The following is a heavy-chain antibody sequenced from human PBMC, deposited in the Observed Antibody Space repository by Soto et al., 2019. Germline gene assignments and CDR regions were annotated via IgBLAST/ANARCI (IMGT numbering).Heavy chain of an antibody. CDR2: INPYNGNT. V-gene: IGHV1-18*01. D-gene: IGHD2-15*01. Sequence: ASVKVSCKASGFTFTIYGITWVRQAPGQGLEWMGWINPYNGNTNYAQKFQGRVTMTTDTSTSTGYMELRSLRSDDTAVYYCARVVAAAPVYYGMDVWGQGTTVTVSS. J-gene: IGHJ6*02. CDR1: GFTFTIYG. CDR3: ARVVAAAPVYYGMDV.